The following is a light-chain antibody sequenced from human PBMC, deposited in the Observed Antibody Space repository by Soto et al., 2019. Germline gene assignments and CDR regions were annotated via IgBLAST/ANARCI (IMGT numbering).Light chain of an antibody. CDR2: AAS. V-gene: IGKV1-27*01. CDR1: QGISNY. J-gene: IGKJ3*01. Sequence: DVQMTQSPSSLSASVGDTVTITCRASQGISNYLAWYQQKPGKVPKLLIYAASTLRSGVPSRFSGSRSGTNITLTISSLQPEDIATYYCQKYNSAPLTFGPGTKVDIK. CDR3: QKYNSAPLT.